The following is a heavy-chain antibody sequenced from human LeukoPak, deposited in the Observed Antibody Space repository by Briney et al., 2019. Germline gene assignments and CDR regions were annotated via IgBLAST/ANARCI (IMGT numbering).Heavy chain of an antibody. V-gene: IGHV4-61*01. CDR3: ARGDVVGFGVVMKS. CDR1: GGSVSSGSYY. Sequence: SETLSLTCTVSGGSVSSGSYYWSWIRQPPGKGLEWIGYIYYSGSTNYNPSLKSRVTISVDTSKNQFSLKLSSVTAADTAVYYCARGDVVGFGVVMKSWGQGTLVTVSS. CDR2: IYYSGST. J-gene: IGHJ4*02. D-gene: IGHD3-3*01.